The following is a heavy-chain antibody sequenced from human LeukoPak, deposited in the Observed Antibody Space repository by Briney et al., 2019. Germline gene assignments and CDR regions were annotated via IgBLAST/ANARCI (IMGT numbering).Heavy chain of an antibody. V-gene: IGHV3-30*14. J-gene: IGHJ4*02. Sequence: PGGSLRLSCAASGFTFSSYAMHWVRQAPGKGLEWVAVISYDGSNKYYADSVKGRFTISRDNSKNTLYLQMNSLRAEDTAVYYCASSKWVDYWGQGTLVTVSS. CDR2: ISYDGSNK. CDR1: GFTFSSYA. CDR3: ASSKWVDY. D-gene: IGHD2-8*01.